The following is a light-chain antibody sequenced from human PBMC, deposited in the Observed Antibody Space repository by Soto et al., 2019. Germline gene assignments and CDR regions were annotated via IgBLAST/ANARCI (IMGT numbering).Light chain of an antibody. Sequence: QSVLTQPPSASETPEQRVTISCSGNSSNIGRNTVNWYQHLPGTTPKLLIYNNYQRPSGVPDRFSASKSGTSASLAISGLQSDDEAAYYCAAWDDSVKTLLFGGGTKLTVL. CDR3: AAWDDSVKTLL. CDR1: SSNIGRNT. V-gene: IGLV1-44*01. J-gene: IGLJ2*01. CDR2: NNY.